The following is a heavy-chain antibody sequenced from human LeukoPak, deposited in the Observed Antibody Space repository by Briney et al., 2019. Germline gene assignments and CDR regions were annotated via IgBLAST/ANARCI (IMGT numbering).Heavy chain of an antibody. V-gene: IGHV1-2*02. Sequence: ASVKVSCKASGYTFTGYYMHWVRQAPGQGLEWMAWIDPRSGATKCTQKFQGRVTMTRDTSITTVYLELNGLTFDDTAVYYCATDNYGTLDYWGQGTLVTVSS. D-gene: IGHD3-10*01. CDR3: ATDNYGTLDY. CDR2: IDPRSGAT. CDR1: GYTFTGYY. J-gene: IGHJ4*02.